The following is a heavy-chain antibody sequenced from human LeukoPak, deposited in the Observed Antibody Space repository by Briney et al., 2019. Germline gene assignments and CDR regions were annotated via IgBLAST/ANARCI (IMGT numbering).Heavy chain of an antibody. CDR2: TYYRSKWST. Sequence: SQTLSLTCAISGDSVSSNSAAWNWIRQSPSRGLEWLGKTYYRSKWSTYYAVSVKSRISINRDTSKNQISLQLNSVTPEDTAVYYCARSTGPIDYWGQGTLVTVSS. J-gene: IGHJ4*02. V-gene: IGHV6-1*01. CDR3: ARSTGPIDY. CDR1: GDSVSSNSAA. D-gene: IGHD1-1*01.